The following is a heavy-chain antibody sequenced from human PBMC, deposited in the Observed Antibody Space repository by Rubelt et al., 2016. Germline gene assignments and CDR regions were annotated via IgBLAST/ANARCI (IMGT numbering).Heavy chain of an antibody. CDR1: GFTFSDYY. CDR2: ISGSGGNT. D-gene: IGHD1-26*01. CDR3: AKSNNYWSYDY. V-gene: IGHV3-23*01. Sequence: GGSLRLSCAASGFTFSDYYMSWIRQAPGKGLEWVSAISGSGGNTFHADSVKGRFTISRDNSKNTLFLQMNSLRAEDTAVYYCAKSNNYWSYDYWGQGTLVTVSS. J-gene: IGHJ4*02.